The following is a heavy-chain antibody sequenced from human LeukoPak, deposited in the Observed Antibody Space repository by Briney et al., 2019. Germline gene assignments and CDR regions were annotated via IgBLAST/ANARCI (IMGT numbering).Heavy chain of an antibody. V-gene: IGHV3-23*01. CDR3: ARDLDSSTWYRGFDY. CDR2: ISDSGDNT. Sequence: GGSLRLSCEASGFTFSTNAMSWVRQAPGKGLEWVSAISDSGDNTWYAGSVKGRFTISRDNAKNSLYLQMNSLRAEDTAVYYCARDLDSSTWYRGFDYWGQGTLVTVSS. D-gene: IGHD6-13*01. CDR1: GFTFSTNA. J-gene: IGHJ4*02.